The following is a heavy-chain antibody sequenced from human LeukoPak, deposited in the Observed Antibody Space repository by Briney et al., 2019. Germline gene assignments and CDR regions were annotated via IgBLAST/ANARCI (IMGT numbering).Heavy chain of an antibody. Sequence: PSETLSLTCTVFGGSISSSTSYWGWIRQPPGKGLGWIGCIYYSGSTYYNPSLKSRVTISVDTSKNQYSLKLTSVTVADTAVYYCARQRKVGSWFDPWGQGTLVTVSS. CDR2: IYYSGST. D-gene: IGHD1-26*01. V-gene: IGHV4-39*01. CDR1: GGSISSSTSY. J-gene: IGHJ5*02. CDR3: ARQRKVGSWFDP.